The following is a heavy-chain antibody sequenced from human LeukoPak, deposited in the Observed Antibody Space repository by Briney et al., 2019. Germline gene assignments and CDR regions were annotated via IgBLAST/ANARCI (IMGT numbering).Heavy chain of an antibody. CDR3: TTLRIQSSTDF. CDR1: RFTFSSAW. Sequence: GGSLRLSCAASRFTFSSAWMSWVRQAPGKGLEWVGRIKSKSDGGTTDYAAPVKGRFTISRDNLKNILYLQMNSLKTQDTAVYYCTTLRIQSSTDFWGQGTLVTVSS. D-gene: IGHD5-18*01. V-gene: IGHV3-15*01. J-gene: IGHJ4*02. CDR2: IKSKSDGGTT.